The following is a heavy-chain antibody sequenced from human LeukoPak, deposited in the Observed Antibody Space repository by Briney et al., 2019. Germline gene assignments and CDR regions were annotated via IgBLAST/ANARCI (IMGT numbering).Heavy chain of an antibody. J-gene: IGHJ4*02. CDR1: GGSISSSSYF. D-gene: IGHD5-12*01. V-gene: IGHV4-61*05. CDR2: IYYSGGT. Sequence: SETLSLTCTVSGGSISSSSYFWGWIRQPPGKGLEWIGYIYYSGGTNYNPSLKSRVTISVDTSKNQFSLKLRSVTAADTAVYYCARSRSGFPLDYWGQGTLVTVSS. CDR3: ARSRSGFPLDY.